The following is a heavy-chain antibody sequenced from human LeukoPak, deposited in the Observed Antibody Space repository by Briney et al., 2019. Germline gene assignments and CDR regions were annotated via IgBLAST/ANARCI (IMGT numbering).Heavy chain of an antibody. J-gene: IGHJ4*02. CDR3: ARTLGLGIAVVPFDY. V-gene: IGHV4-34*01. CDR1: GGSFSGYY. D-gene: IGHD6-19*01. CDR2: INHSGST. Sequence: KASETLSLTCAVYGGSFSGYYWSWIRQPPGKGLEWIGEINHSGSTNYNPSLKSRVTISVDTSKNQFSLKLSSVTAADTAVYYCARTLGLGIAVVPFDYWGQGTLVTVSS.